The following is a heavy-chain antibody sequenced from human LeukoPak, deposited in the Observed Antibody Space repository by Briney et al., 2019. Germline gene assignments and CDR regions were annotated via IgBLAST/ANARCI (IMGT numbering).Heavy chain of an antibody. V-gene: IGHV3-9*01. CDR3: AKAIRGSYFDY. D-gene: IGHD1-26*01. Sequence: GGSLRLSCAASGFTFDDYAMHWVRQAPGKGLEWVSGISWNSGSIGYADSVKGRLTISRDNAKNSLYLQMNSLRAEDTALYYCAKAIRGSYFDYWGQGTLVTVSS. J-gene: IGHJ4*02. CDR1: GFTFDDYA. CDR2: ISWNSGSI.